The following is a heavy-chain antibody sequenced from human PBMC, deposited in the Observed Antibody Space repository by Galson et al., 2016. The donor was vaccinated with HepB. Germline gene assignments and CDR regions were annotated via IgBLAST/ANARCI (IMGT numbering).Heavy chain of an antibody. J-gene: IGHJ6*02. CDR3: GRDKRLMPRQGMYYYGTDV. V-gene: IGHV3-53*01. Sequence: SLRLSCAVSGFPVSSNYMTWVRQAPGKGPEWVSVIHTGGNTYYADSVKGRFIISRDNFKNILYLQMNSLRVGDTAVYSCGRDKRLMPRQGMYYYGTDVWGPGTTVTVSS. CDR1: GFPVSSNY. D-gene: IGHD2-2*01. CDR2: IHTGGNT.